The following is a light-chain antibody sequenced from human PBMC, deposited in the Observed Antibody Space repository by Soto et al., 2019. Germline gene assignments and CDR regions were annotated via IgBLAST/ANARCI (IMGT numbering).Light chain of an antibody. CDR3: SSYTSSSTLEVV. CDR2: DVS. V-gene: IGLV2-14*01. Sequence: QSALTQPASVSGSPGQSITISCTGTSSDVGGYNYVSWYQQHPGKAPKLMIYDVSNRPSGVSNRFSGSKSGNTASLTISGFQAEDEADYYCSSYTSSSTLEVVFGGGTKLTVL. J-gene: IGLJ2*01. CDR1: SSDVGGYNY.